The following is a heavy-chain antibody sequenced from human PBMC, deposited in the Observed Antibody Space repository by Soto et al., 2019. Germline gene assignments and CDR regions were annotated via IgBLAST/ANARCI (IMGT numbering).Heavy chain of an antibody. CDR3: ARDGLGYDSSGEGPL. V-gene: IGHV1-69*06. CDR2: IIPIFGTA. Sequence: SVKVSCKASGGTFSSYAISWVRQAPGQGLEWMGGIIPIFGTANYAQKFQGRVTITADKSTSTAYMELSSLRSEDTAAYYCARDGLGYDSSGEGPLWGQGTLVTVSS. CDR1: GGTFSSYA. D-gene: IGHD3-22*01. J-gene: IGHJ4*02.